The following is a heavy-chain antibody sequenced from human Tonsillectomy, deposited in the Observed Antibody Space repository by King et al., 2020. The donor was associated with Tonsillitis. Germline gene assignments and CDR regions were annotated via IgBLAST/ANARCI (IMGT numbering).Heavy chain of an antibody. D-gene: IGHD3-3*01. J-gene: IGHJ6*02. CDR3: ARRMFRSGYYELGYGMDV. CDR2: IYYSGST. CDR1: GGSISSSSYY. V-gene: IGHV4-39*01. Sequence: LQLQESGPGLVKPSETLSLTCTVSGGSISSSSYYWGWIRQPPGKGLEWIGSIYYSGSTYYNPSLKSRVTISVDTSKNQFSLKLSSVTAADTAVYYCARRMFRSGYYELGYGMDVWGQGTTVTVSS.